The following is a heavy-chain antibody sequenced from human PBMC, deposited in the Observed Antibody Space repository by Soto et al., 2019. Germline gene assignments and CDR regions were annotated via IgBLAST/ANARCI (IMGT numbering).Heavy chain of an antibody. CDR2: INHSGST. D-gene: IGHD3-10*01. J-gene: IGHJ6*03. CDR1: GGSFSGYY. V-gene: IGHV4-34*01. CDR3: ARGPEYYGSGSYPSYYYYYMDV. Sequence: SSETLSLTCAVYGGSFSGYYWSWIRQPPGKGLEWIGEINHSGSTNYNPSLKSRVTISVDTSKNQFSLKLSSVTAADTAVYYCARGPEYYGSGSYPSYYYYYMDVWGKGTTVTVSS.